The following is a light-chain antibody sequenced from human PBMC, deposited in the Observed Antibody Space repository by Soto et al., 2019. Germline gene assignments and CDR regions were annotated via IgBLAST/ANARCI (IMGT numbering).Light chain of an antibody. J-gene: IGLJ3*02. CDR2: EDS. CDR1: ALRKKY. V-gene: IGLV3-10*01. Sequence: SYELTQPPSVSVSPGQAARITCSGDALRKKYAYWYQQKSGQAPVLVIYEDSKRPSGIPERFSGSSSGTMVTLTITGAQVEDEGDYYCYSTDISGNHGVFGGGTKVTVL. CDR3: YSTDISGNHGV.